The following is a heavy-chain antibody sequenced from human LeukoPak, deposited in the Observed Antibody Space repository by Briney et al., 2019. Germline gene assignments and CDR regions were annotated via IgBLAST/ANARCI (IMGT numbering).Heavy chain of an antibody. CDR1: GGTFSSYA. J-gene: IGHJ4*02. D-gene: IGHD3-3*01. Sequence: SVKVSCKASGGTFSSYAISWVRQAPGQGLEWMGRIIPIFGTANYAQKFQGRVTITTDESTSTAYMELSSLRSEDTAVYYCASTYYDFWSGYPPGGYFDYWGQGTLDTVSS. CDR3: ASTYYDFWSGYPPGGYFDY. CDR2: IIPIFGTA. V-gene: IGHV1-69*05.